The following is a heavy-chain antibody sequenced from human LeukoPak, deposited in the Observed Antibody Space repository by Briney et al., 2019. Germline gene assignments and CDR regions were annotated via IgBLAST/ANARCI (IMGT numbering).Heavy chain of an antibody. J-gene: IGHJ4*02. CDR2: INQDGSAK. Sequence: GGSLRLSCAASGFTFTTFWMSWVRQAPGKGLEWVANINQDGSAKRYVDSVKGRFTITRDNAKNSLDLQMNSQRVEDTAVYYCARGTGVDYWGQGTLVSVSS. CDR3: ARGTGVDY. V-gene: IGHV3-7*01. CDR1: GFTFTTFW. D-gene: IGHD3-10*01.